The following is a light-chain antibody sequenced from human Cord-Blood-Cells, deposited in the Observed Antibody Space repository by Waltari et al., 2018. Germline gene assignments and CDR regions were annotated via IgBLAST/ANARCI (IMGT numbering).Light chain of an antibody. CDR3: KV. CDR1: SSDVGSYNL. J-gene: IGLJ2*01. CDR2: EGS. Sequence: QPALTQPASVSGSPGQSITISCTGTSSDVGSYNLVSWYPQHPGKAPKLMIYEGSKRPSGVSNRFSGSKSGNTASLTISGLQAEDEADYYFKVFGGGTKLTVL. V-gene: IGLV2-23*01.